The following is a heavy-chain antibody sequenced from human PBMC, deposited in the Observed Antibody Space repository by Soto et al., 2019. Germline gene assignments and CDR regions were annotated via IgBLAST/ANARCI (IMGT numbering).Heavy chain of an antibody. V-gene: IGHV3-30-3*01. CDR3: ARVPSSSGRAHFDY. Sequence: QVQLVESGGGVVQPGRSLRLSCAASGFTFSSYAMHWVRQAPGKGLEWVAVISYDGSNKYYADSVKGRFTISRDNSKNTLDLQMNSLRAEDTAVYYCARVPSSSGRAHFDYWGQVTLVTVSS. D-gene: IGHD2-15*01. J-gene: IGHJ4*02. CDR1: GFTFSSYA. CDR2: ISYDGSNK.